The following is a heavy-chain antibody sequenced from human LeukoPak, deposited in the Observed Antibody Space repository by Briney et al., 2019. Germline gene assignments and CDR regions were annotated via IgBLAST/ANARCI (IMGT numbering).Heavy chain of an antibody. CDR3: ARVNGGGFDH. Sequence: PGGSLRLSCAASGFTVSSNYMSWVRQAPGKGLEWVSVIYSGGRTYYADSVKGRFTISSHNSKNTLYLQMNSLRAEDTAVYYRARVNGGGFDHWGQGTLVTVSA. CDR1: GFTVSSNY. CDR2: IYSGGRT. V-gene: IGHV3-53*04. D-gene: IGHD3-10*01. J-gene: IGHJ4*02.